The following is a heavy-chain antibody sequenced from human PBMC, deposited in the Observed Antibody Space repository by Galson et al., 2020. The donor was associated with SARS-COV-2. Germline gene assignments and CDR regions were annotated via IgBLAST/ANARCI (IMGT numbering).Heavy chain of an antibody. CDR3: ARNKFYYGKDV. CDR2: IKHSGST. J-gene: IGHJ6*02. Sequence: SATLSLTCAVYGGSFRGYYWSWIRQPPGKGLEWIGEIKHSGSTNNNPSLKSRVTMSVDMSKNQFSLKLRSVTAADTAVYYCARNKFYYGKDVGGQGTTVTVSS. CDR1: GGSFRGYY. V-gene: IGHV4-34*01.